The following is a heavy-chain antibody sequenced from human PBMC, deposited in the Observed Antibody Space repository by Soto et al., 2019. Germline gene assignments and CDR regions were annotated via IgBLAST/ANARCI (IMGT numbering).Heavy chain of an antibody. J-gene: IGHJ3*01. CDR3: AVPSRATEGNDAFDF. CDR2: TRNRANSYAT. V-gene: IGHV3-72*01. Sequence: EVQLVESGGGLVQPGGSLRLSCAASGFTFSDHYMDWVRQAPGKGLEWVGRTRNRANSYATEYAASVKGRFTISRDDSKNTLYLHMNSLKTEDTAVYYCAVPSRATEGNDAFDFWGQGTVVIVSS. CDR1: GFTFSDHY. D-gene: IGHD1-26*01.